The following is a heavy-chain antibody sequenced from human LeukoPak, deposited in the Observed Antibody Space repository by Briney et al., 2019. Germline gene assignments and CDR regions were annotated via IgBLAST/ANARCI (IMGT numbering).Heavy chain of an antibody. V-gene: IGHV3-23*01. J-gene: IGHJ4*02. D-gene: IGHD3-10*01. Sequence: GGSLRLSCAASGFTFSSYAMSWVRQAPGKGLEWVSGISGSGGSTYYADSVKGRFTISGDNSKNTLYLQMNSLRAEDTAVYYCARDPRVTDYRSGSYKNVDFDYWGQGTLVTVSS. CDR1: GFTFSSYA. CDR3: ARDPRVTDYRSGSYKNVDFDY. CDR2: ISGSGGST.